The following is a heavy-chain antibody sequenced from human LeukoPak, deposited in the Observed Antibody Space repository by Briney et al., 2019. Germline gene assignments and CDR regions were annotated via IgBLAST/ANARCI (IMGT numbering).Heavy chain of an antibody. CDR3: AIYSGNYNFDWFDP. D-gene: IGHD1-26*01. CDR1: GDSINSYY. J-gene: IGHJ5*02. V-gene: IGHV4-59*08. Sequence: PSETLSLTCTVSGDSINSYYWSWIRQPPGKGLEWIGYIYYTGSTNYNPSLKSRVTISVDTSKNQFSLKLSSVTAADTAVYYCAIYSGNYNFDWFDPWGQGTLVTVSS. CDR2: IYYTGST.